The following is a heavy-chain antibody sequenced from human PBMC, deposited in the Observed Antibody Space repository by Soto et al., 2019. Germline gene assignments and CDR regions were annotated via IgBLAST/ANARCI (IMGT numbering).Heavy chain of an antibody. CDR3: ETNIGYTQTHTLDV. CDR1: GYPLPELF. D-gene: IGHD1-1*01. CDR2: FDPEDGET. J-gene: IGHJ4*02. Sequence: ASGKVHCKVSGYPLPELFLHWVRQATGQGLEWMGGFDPEDGETIYAQKFQGRGTMTEDTSTDTAYMELSSLRSEDTAVFYFETNIGYTQTHTLDVWGQGTLVTVSS. V-gene: IGHV1-24*01.